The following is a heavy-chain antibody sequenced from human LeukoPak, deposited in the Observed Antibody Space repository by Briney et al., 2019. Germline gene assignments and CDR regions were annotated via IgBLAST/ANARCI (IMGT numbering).Heavy chain of an antibody. CDR3: ATLEMATISFGY. V-gene: IGHV1-24*01. D-gene: IGHD5-24*01. J-gene: IGHJ4*02. CDR2: FDPEDGET. CDR1: GYTLTELS. Sequence: ASVKVSCKVSGYTLTELSMHWVRQAPGKGLDWMGGFDPEDGETIYAQKFQGRVTMTEDTSTDTAYMELSSLRSEDTAVYYCATLEMATISFGYWGQGTLVTVSS.